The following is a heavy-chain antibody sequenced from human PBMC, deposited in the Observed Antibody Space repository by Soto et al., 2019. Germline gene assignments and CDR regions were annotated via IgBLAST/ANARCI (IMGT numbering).Heavy chain of an antibody. CDR3: AKERNIYGDSNGRYYGMDV. CDR1: GFTFSSYG. Sequence: GGSLRLSCAASGFTFSSYGMHWVRQAPGKGLEWVAVISYDGSNKYYADSVKGRFTISRDNSKNTLYLQMNSLRAEDTAVYYCAKERNIYGDSNGRYYGMDVWGQGTTVTVSS. CDR2: ISYDGSNK. V-gene: IGHV3-30*18. D-gene: IGHD4-17*01. J-gene: IGHJ6*02.